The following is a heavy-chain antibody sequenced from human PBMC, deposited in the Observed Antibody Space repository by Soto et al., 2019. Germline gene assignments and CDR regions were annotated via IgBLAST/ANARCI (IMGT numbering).Heavy chain of an antibody. CDR1: GGSISSYY. D-gene: IGHD3-3*01. J-gene: IGHJ5*02. Sequence: QVQLQESGPGLVKPSETLSLTCTVSGGSISSYYWSWIRQPPGKGLEWIGYIYYSGSTNYNPSLQSRVTISVDTSTNQCSLKLSSVTAADTAVYYCARDVDFWSGYYRAGWFDPWGQGTLVTVSS. V-gene: IGHV4-59*01. CDR2: IYYSGST. CDR3: ARDVDFWSGYYRAGWFDP.